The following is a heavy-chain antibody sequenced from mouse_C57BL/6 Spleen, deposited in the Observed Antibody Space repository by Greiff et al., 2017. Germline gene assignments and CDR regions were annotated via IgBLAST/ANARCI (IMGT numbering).Heavy chain of an antibody. CDR2: ISSGGSYT. V-gene: IGHV5-6*01. J-gene: IGHJ2*01. CDR1: GFTFSSYG. CDR3: ARLDASYYFDY. Sequence: EVQGVESGGDLVKPGGSLKLSCAASGFTFSSYGMSWVRQTPDKRLEWVATISSGGSYTYYPDSVKGRFTISRDNAKNTLYLQMSSLKSEDTAMYYCARLDASYYFDYWGQGTTLTVSS. D-gene: IGHD6-1*01.